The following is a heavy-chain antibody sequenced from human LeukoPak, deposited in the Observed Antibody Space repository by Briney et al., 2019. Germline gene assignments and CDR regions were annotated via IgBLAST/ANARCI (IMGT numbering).Heavy chain of an antibody. CDR3: ARRFGELSLDAFDI. CDR2: IYYSGST. CDR1: GGSISSYY. V-gene: IGHV4-59*08. J-gene: IGHJ3*02. Sequence: SETLSLTCTVSGGSISSYYWSWIRQPPGKGLEWIGYIYYSGSTNYNPSLKSRVTISVDTSKNQFSLKLSSVTAADAAVYYCARRFGELSLDAFDIWGQGTMVTVSS. D-gene: IGHD3-10*01.